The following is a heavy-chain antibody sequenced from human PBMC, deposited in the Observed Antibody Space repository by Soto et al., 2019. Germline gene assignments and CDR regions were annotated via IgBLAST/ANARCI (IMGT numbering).Heavy chain of an antibody. D-gene: IGHD3-10*01. V-gene: IGHV4-59*08. J-gene: IGHJ6*02. CDR3: ARPGFGPLHGLVDV. Sequence: QVQLQESGPGLVKPSETLSLTCIVSGGSITNYYCSWFRQPPGKGLEWIGYINYDGYSAYNLSLKRRVTLSMDASTTQFSLMLESVTATDTAVYYCARPGFGPLHGLVDVWGPGTTVIVSS. CDR2: INYDGYS. CDR1: GGSITNYY.